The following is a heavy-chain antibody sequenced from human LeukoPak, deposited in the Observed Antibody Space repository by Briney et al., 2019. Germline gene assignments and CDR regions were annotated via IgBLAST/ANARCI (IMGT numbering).Heavy chain of an antibody. J-gene: IGHJ5*02. D-gene: IGHD6-13*01. V-gene: IGHV3-33*08. CDR2: LYFDGSNK. CDR1: GFTFSSHG. Sequence: GGSLRLSCAASGFTFSSHGVHRVRQAPGKGLEWVALLYFDGSNKYYADSVKGRFTISRDNSKNTLYLQMNSLRGEDTAVYYCARGSSSWYSDWLDPWGQGTLVTVSS. CDR3: ARGSSSWYSDWLDP.